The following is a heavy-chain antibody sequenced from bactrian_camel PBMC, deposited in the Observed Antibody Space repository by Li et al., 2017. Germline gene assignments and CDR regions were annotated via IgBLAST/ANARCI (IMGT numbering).Heavy chain of an antibody. CDR2: IYSDGGNT. V-gene: IGHV3S45*01. CDR3: AAEYGGSFYEVPDVFGY. J-gene: IGHJ6*01. Sequence: HVQLVESGGGSVLAGGSLRLSCTASGLTFGATDMGWYRQAPGKGLEWVSTIYSDGGNTYYAYSVKGRFTISRDNAKDTLYLQMNSLKLEDTAVYYCAAEYGGSFYEVPDVFGYWGQGTQVTVS. CDR1: GLTFGATD. D-gene: IGHD6*01.